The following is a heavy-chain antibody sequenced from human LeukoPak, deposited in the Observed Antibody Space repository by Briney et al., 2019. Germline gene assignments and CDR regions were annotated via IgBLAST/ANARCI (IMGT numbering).Heavy chain of an antibody. V-gene: IGHV1-69*13. CDR3: ARDAPRNLRGMDV. J-gene: IGHJ6*02. CDR2: IIPIFGTA. Sequence: GASVKVSCKASGGTFSSYAISWVRQAPGQGLEWMGGIIPIFGTANYAQKFQGRVTITADESTSTAYMELSSLRSDDTAVYYCARDAPRNLRGMDVWGQGTTVTVSS. CDR1: GGTFSSYA. D-gene: IGHD1-14*01.